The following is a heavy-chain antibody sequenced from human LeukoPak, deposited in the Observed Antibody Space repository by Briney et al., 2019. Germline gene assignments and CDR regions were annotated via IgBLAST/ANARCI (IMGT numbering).Heavy chain of an antibody. J-gene: IGHJ4*02. CDR1: ELTFRSYA. Sequence: GGSLRLSCAASELTFRSYAMTWVRQAPGKGLEWVSGISRSGDTTYHADSVKGRFTISRDNSKSTLYLQMNSLRAEDTAVYYCAKNWVAGLFDHWGQGTLVTVSS. V-gene: IGHV3-23*01. D-gene: IGHD6-19*01. CDR2: ISRSGDTT. CDR3: AKNWVAGLFDH.